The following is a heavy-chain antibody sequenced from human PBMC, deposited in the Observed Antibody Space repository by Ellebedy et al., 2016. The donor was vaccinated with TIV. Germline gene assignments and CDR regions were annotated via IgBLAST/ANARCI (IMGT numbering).Heavy chain of an antibody. CDR1: GGSISSYY. Sequence: SETLSLTCTVSGGSISSYYWSWIRQPPGKGLEWIGYIYYSGSTNYNPSLKGRVTISVDTSKNQFSLKLSSVTAADTAVYYCARQPPPHTDPWYFDLWGRGTLVTVSS. CDR2: IYYSGST. J-gene: IGHJ2*01. V-gene: IGHV4-59*08. CDR3: ARQPPPHTDPWYFDL.